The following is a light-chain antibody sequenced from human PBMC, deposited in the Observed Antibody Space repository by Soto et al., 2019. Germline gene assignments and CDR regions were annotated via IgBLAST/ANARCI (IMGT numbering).Light chain of an antibody. J-gene: IGLJ7*01. Sequence: QPVLTQSPSASASLGASVKLTCTLSSGHSNYALAWHQQPPEKGPRYLMKVNSGGSHIKGNGIPDRFSGSISGAERYLFIYGLQSEDDADYYCPPWSTGSAIVVFGGGTQLTVL. CDR1: SGHSNYA. V-gene: IGLV4-69*01. CDR2: VNSGGSH. CDR3: PPWSTGSAIVV.